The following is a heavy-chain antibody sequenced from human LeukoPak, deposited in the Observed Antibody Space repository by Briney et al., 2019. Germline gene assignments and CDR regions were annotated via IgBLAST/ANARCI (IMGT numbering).Heavy chain of an antibody. Sequence: SVKVSCKASGGTFSSYAISWVRQAPGQGLEWMGGIIPIFGTANYAQKFQGRVTITTDESTSTAYMELSSLRSEDTAVYYCARSGYSSSWPFDYWGQGTLVTVSS. J-gene: IGHJ4*02. CDR2: IIPIFGTA. CDR3: ARSGYSSSWPFDY. V-gene: IGHV1-69*05. D-gene: IGHD6-13*01. CDR1: GGTFSSYA.